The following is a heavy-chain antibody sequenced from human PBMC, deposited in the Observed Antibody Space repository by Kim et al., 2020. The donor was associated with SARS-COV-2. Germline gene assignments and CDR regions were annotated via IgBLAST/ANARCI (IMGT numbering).Heavy chain of an antibody. V-gene: IGHV4-34*01. Sequence: SETLSLTCPVYRESFSGYFWSWIRQPPGKGLEWIGEINHSGSTNYNPSLNSRVTISLDTSKNQVSLKLNSVTAADTAIYYCARGRGTTMVRGLYGMDVWGQGTTVTVSS. CDR3: ARGRGTTMVRGLYGMDV. CDR1: RESFSGYF. CDR2: INHSGST. J-gene: IGHJ6*02. D-gene: IGHD3-10*01.